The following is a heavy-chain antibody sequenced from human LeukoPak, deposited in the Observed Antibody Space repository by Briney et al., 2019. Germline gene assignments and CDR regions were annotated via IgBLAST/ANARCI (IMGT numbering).Heavy chain of an antibody. CDR1: GFTFSSYS. CDR3: AKTQVVRGVTYYYYYMDV. J-gene: IGHJ6*03. V-gene: IGHV3-21*01. Sequence: GGSLRLSCAASGFTFSSYSMNWVRQAPGKGLEWVSSLSSSSSYIYYADSVKGRFTISRDNSKNTLYLQMNSLRAEDTAVYYCAKTQVVRGVTYYYYYMDVWGKGTTVTISS. D-gene: IGHD3-10*01. CDR2: LSSSSSYI.